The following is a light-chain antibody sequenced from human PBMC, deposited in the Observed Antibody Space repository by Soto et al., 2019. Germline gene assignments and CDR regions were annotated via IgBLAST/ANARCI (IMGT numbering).Light chain of an antibody. CDR3: TSYAGSNTPYV. CDR2: EVT. CDR1: SSYVGGYNY. V-gene: IGLV2-8*01. J-gene: IGLJ1*01. Sequence: QSVLTQPPSASGSPGQSVTISCTGTSSYVGGYNYVSWYQQHPGKAPKLMIFEVTKRPSGVPDRFSGSKSGNTASLTVSGLQAEDEADYYCTSYAGSNTPYVFGTGTKLTVL.